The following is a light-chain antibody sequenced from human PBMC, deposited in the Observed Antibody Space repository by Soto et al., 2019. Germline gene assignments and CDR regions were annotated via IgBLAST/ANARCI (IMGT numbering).Light chain of an antibody. Sequence: DIQMTQSPSSLSASVGDRVTITCRASQAISNYLAWYQQKSGQVPKLLIYAASTLQSGVPSRFSGSVSGTDFTLTINSLQPEDVAPYYCQKYNSAPRTFGQGTKVDIK. J-gene: IGKJ1*01. CDR1: QAISNY. CDR2: AAS. V-gene: IGKV1-27*01. CDR3: QKYNSAPRT.